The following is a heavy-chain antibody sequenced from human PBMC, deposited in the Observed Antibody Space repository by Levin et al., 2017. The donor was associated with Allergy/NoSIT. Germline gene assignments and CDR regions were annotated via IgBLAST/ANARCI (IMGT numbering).Heavy chain of an antibody. V-gene: IGHV4-39*01. CDR3: ARQLIGYGSGGSCRGWFDP. Sequence: SETLSLTCTVSGGSISSSSYYWGWIRQPPGKGLEWIGSIYYSGSTYYNPSLKSRVTISVDTSKNQFSLKLSSVTAADTAVYYCARQLIGYGSGGSCRGWFDPWGQGTLVTVSS. J-gene: IGHJ5*02. D-gene: IGHD2-15*01. CDR2: IYYSGST. CDR1: GGSISSSSYY.